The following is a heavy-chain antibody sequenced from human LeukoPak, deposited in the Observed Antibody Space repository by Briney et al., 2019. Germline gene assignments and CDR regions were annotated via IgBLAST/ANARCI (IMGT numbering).Heavy chain of an antibody. V-gene: IGHV4-59*01. D-gene: IGHD2-21*02. J-gene: IGHJ4*02. Sequence: SETLSLTCTVSGGSITNFYWSWIRQPPGKGLEWIGYIYYSGSTNYNPSLKSRVTISVDTSKNQFSLKLSSVTAADTAVYYCAREGGYCGGDCYSDYWGQGTLVTVSS. CDR2: IYYSGST. CDR3: AREGGYCGGDCYSDY. CDR1: GGSITNFY.